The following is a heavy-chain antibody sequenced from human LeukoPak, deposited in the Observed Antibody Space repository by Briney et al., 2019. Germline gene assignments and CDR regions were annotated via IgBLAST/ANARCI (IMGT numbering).Heavy chain of an antibody. CDR3: ARRCSSTSCYGEKNWFDP. D-gene: IGHD2-2*01. J-gene: IGHJ5*02. V-gene: IGHV3-74*01. CDR2: IKFDGIET. CDR1: GFTFSNYW. Sequence: GGSLRLSCVASGFTFSNYWMHWVRQAPGKGLVWVSRIKFDGIETNYADSVTGRFTISRDNAKNSLYLQMNSLRAEDTAVYYCARRCSSTSCYGEKNWFDPWGQGTLVTVSS.